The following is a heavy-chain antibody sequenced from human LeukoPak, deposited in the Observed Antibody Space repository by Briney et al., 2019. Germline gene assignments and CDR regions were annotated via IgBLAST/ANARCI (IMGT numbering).Heavy chain of an antibody. D-gene: IGHD2-2*01. CDR2: IYYSGST. J-gene: IGHJ4*02. Sequence: SETLSLTCTVSGGSISSGDYYWSWIRQPPGKGLEWIGYIYYSGSTYYNPSLKSRVTISVDTSKNQFSLKLSSVTAADTAVYYCASMWVVVPAAPHWGQRTLVTVSS. CDR1: GGSISSGDYY. CDR3: ASMWVVVPAAPH. V-gene: IGHV4-30-4*08.